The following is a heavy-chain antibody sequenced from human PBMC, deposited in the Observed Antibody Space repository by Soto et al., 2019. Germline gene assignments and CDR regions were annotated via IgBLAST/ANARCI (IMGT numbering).Heavy chain of an antibody. CDR3: AVAKFDH. J-gene: IGHJ4*02. V-gene: IGHV3-48*01. Sequence: EVQLVESGGGLVQPGGSLRLSCAASGFTFSSYSMNWVRQAPGKGLEWVSYITSSSGTIFYADSVKGRFTISRDNDKNSLYLQMNGLRAEDTAVYYCAVAKFDHWGRGTLVTVSS. CDR2: ITSSSGTI. CDR1: GFTFSSYS.